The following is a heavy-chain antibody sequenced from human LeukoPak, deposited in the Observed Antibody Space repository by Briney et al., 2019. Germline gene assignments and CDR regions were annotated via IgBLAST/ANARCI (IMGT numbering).Heavy chain of an antibody. V-gene: IGHV3-66*01. J-gene: IGHJ5*02. CDR1: GFTVSSNY. CDR2: IYSGGNT. CDR3: ARGPTGDQTA. Sequence: GSLRLSCAASGFTVSSNYMSWVRQAPGKGLEWVSVIYSGGNTYYADSVKGRFTISRDNSKNTVYLQMNSLRAEDTAVYYCARGPTGDQTAWGQGTLVTVSS. D-gene: IGHD7-27*01.